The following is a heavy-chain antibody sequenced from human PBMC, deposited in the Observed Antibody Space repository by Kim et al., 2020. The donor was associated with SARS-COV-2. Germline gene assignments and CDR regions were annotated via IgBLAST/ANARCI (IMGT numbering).Heavy chain of an antibody. J-gene: IGHJ3*02. CDR1: GLTLSGSA. CDR3: ARGPPYSESYWDAFDI. Sequence: GGSLRLSCAASGLTLSGSAMHWVRQASGTGLEWVGRIRSKSNSYETAYAASVEGRFTISRDDSKKTAYLQMNSLKTEDTAVYYCARGPPYSESYWDAFDIWGQGTMVTVSS. D-gene: IGHD1-26*01. CDR2: IRSKSNSYET. V-gene: IGHV3-73*01.